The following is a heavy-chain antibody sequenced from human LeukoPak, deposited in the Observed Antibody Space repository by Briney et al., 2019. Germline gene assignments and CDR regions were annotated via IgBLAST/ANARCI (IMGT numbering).Heavy chain of an antibody. CDR2: IYYSGST. CDR1: GGSISSGDYY. Sequence: PSETLSLTCTVSGGSISSGDYYWSWIRQPPGKGLEWIGYIYYSGSTYYNPSLKSRVTISVDTSKNQFSLKLSSVTAADTAVYYCATYATKYCGGDCYSGRLDLPLDYWGQGTLVTVSS. V-gene: IGHV4-30-4*01. CDR3: ATYATKYCGGDCYSGRLDLPLDY. D-gene: IGHD2-21*02. J-gene: IGHJ4*02.